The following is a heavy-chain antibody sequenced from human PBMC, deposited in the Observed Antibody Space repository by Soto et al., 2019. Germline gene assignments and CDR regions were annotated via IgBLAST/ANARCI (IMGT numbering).Heavy chain of an antibody. CDR2: IYYSGST. D-gene: IGHD6-13*01. J-gene: IGHJ4*02. CDR1: GGSISSYY. V-gene: IGHV4-59*01. CDR3: ARSRKAAAGIDY. Sequence: QVQLQESGPGLVKPSETLSLTCTVSGGSISSYYLSWIRQPPGKGLEWIGYIYYSGSTNYNPSLKSRVTISVDTSKNQFSLKLSSVTAADTAVYYCARSRKAAAGIDYWGQGTLVTVSS.